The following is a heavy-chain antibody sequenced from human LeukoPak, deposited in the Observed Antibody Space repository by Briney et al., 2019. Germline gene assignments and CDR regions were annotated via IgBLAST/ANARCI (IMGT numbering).Heavy chain of an antibody. V-gene: IGHV4-59*01. J-gene: IGHJ5*02. CDR1: GGHISSYY. CDR3: ARGSIAAAEGSHWFDP. D-gene: IGHD6-13*01. CDR2: IYYSWST. Sequence: TSETLSLTCTVSGGHISSYYWRWIRQPPGKGLEWIGYIYYSWSTNYNPSLKSRVTISVDTSKIQFSLKVSSVTAADTAVYYGARGSIAAAEGSHWFDPWGQGTLVTVSS.